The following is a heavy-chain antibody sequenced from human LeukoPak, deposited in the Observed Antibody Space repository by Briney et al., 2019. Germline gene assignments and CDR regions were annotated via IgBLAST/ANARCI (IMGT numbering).Heavy chain of an antibody. CDR1: GDSVSSNSVA. Sequence: SQTLSLTCAISGDSVSSNSVAWNWIRQSPSRGLEWLGRAKYMSKWYNDYAVSVKSRITINPDTSKNQFSLQLNSVTPEDTAVYYCARGYNYGFDYWGQGTLVTVSS. CDR3: ARGYNYGFDY. CDR2: AKYMSKWYN. V-gene: IGHV6-1*01. D-gene: IGHD5-18*01. J-gene: IGHJ4*02.